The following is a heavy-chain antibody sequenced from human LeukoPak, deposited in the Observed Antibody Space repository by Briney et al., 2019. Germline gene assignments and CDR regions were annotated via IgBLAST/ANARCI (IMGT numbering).Heavy chain of an antibody. CDR2: IISDGSST. D-gene: IGHD5-18*01. Sequence: PGGSLRLSCAASGFTFSSYWMHWVRQAPGKGLVWVSRIISDGSSTSYADSVKGRFTISRDNAKNTLYLQMNSLRAEDTAVYYCARVSEDRYSYGFVDYFDYWGQGTLVTVSS. CDR1: GFTFSSYW. CDR3: ARVSEDRYSYGFVDYFDY. V-gene: IGHV3-74*01. J-gene: IGHJ4*02.